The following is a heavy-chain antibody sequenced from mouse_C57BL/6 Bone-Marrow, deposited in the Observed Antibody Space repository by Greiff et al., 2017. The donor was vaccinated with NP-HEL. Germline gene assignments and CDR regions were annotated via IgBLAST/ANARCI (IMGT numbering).Heavy chain of an antibody. J-gene: IGHJ2*01. CDR3: AREGTGTNYFDY. CDR2: IDPSDSYT. CDR1: GYTFTSYW. Sequence: VQLQQPGAELVRPGTSVKLSCKASGYTFTSYWMHWVKQRPGQGLEWIGVIDPSDSYTNYNQKFKGKATLTVDTSSSTAYMQLSSLTSEDSAVYYCAREGTGTNYFDYWGQGTTLTVSS. D-gene: IGHD4-1*01. V-gene: IGHV1-59*01.